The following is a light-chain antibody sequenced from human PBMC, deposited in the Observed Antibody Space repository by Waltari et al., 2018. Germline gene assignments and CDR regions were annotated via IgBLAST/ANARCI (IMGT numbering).Light chain of an antibody. CDR1: SSDVGGYNY. CDR3: SSYTSSSTRV. V-gene: IGLV2-14*03. J-gene: IGLJ3*02. CDR2: DVT. Sequence: QSALTQPASVSGSPGQSITLSCTGTSSDVGGYNYVSWYQQHPDKAPKLLIYDVTKRPSGVSYRFSASKSGNTASLTISGLQAEDEGDYYCSSYTSSSTRVFGGGTKLTVL.